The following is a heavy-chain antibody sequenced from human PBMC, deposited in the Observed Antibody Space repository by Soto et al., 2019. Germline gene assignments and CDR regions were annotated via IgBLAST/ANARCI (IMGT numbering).Heavy chain of an antibody. Sequence: PSETLSLTCTVSGGSISSGDYYWSWIRQPPGKGLQWIGYIYYTGTAYYNPSLKSRVTISVDTSKNQFSLNLSSVTAADTAVYYCARGDSSGYTFDYWGQGTLVTVSS. CDR3: ARGDSSGYTFDY. V-gene: IGHV4-30-4*01. CDR2: IYYTGTA. CDR1: GGSISSGDYY. J-gene: IGHJ4*02. D-gene: IGHD3-22*01.